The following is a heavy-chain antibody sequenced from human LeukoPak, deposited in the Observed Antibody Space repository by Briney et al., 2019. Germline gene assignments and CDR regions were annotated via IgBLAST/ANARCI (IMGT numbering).Heavy chain of an antibody. CDR2: IRGSGGSK. D-gene: IGHD6-13*01. J-gene: IGHJ4*02. CDR3: AKAVISAASIFDY. CDR1: EFTFSSYA. V-gene: IGHV3-23*01. Sequence: GGSLRLSCAASEFTFSSYAMSWVRQAPGKGLEWVSTIRGSGGSKYYADSVKGRFTISRDNSKNTLYLQMNSLRAEDTAVYYCAKAVISAASIFDYWGQGTLVIVSS.